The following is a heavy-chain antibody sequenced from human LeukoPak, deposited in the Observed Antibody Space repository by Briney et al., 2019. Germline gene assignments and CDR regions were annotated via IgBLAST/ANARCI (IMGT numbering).Heavy chain of an antibody. CDR1: GYTFTGYY. J-gene: IGHJ3*02. D-gene: IGHD3-22*01. V-gene: IGHV1-2*02. CDR3: ARRVDSSGPNSGAFDI. Sequence: ASVKVSCKASGYTFTGYYMHWVRQAPGQGLEWMGWINPNSGGTNYAQKFQGRVTMTRDTSISTAYMELSRLRSDDTAVYYCARRVDSSGPNSGAFDIWGQGTMVTVSS. CDR2: INPNSGGT.